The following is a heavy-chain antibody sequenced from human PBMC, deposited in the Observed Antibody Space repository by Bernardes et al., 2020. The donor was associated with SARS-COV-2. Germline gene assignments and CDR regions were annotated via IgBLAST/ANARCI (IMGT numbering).Heavy chain of an antibody. Sequence: GGSLRLSCAASGFTFSSYSMNWVRQAPGKGLEWVSSISSSSSYIYYADSVKGRFTISRDNAKNSLYLQMNSLRAEDTAVYYCARVVDTAMEYYYYGMDVWGQGTTVTVSS. CDR1: GFTFSSYS. CDR2: ISSSSSYI. D-gene: IGHD5-18*01. V-gene: IGHV3-21*01. J-gene: IGHJ6*02. CDR3: ARVVDTAMEYYYYGMDV.